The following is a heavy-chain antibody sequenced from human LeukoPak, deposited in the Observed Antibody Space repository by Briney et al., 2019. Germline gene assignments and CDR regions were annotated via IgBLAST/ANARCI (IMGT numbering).Heavy chain of an antibody. CDR2: IYYSGST. V-gene: IGHV4-59*12. CDR1: GGSISSYY. J-gene: IGHJ4*02. CDR3: ARGPSGYHNS. D-gene: IGHD5-12*01. Sequence: SETLSLTCTVSGGSISSYYWSWIRQPPGKGLEWIGYIYYSGSTNYNPSLKSRVTISVDTSKNQFSLKLSSVTAADTAVYYCARGPSGYHNSGGQGTLVTVSS.